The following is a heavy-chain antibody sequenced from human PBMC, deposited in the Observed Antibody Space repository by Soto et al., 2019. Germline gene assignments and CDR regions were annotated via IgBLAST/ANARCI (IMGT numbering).Heavy chain of an antibody. J-gene: IGHJ6*04. CDR1: GFTFSSYW. CDR3: AREIAARL. V-gene: IGHV3-7*01. CDR2: IKQDGSEE. D-gene: IGHD6-6*01. Sequence: GGPLRLSCAASGFTFSSYWMSWFRQAPGKGLEWVANIKQDGSEENYVDSVKGRFTISRDNAKNALYLQMNSLRVEDTAVYYCAREIAARLWGKGTTVTVSS.